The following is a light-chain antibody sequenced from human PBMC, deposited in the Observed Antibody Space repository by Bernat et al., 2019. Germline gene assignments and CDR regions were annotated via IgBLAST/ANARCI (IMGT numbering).Light chain of an antibody. CDR2: GQS. V-gene: IGKV3-20*01. J-gene: IGKJ2*01. CDR3: QQYGNSPPAYT. Sequence: EIVLTQSPGTLSLSPGKQPTFPCRPSRGVITSNLPGTRRKPGKPPRLLFYGQSTRPTGIPDSSSGSVSGTDFTLTISRLEPEDFAVYYCQQYGNSPPAYTFGQGTKLEIQ. CDR1: RGVITSN.